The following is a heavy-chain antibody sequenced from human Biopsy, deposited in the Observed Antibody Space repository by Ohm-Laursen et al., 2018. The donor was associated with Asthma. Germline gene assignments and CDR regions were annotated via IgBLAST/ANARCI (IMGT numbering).Heavy chain of an antibody. Sequence: TLSLTCIVSGDSISSIDYYWSWIRQPPGRGLEWIGYIYNSGTTYYNPSLKSRITISKDTSKNQFSLKLSSVTAADTAVYYCARSYYDSSPYYYYGMDVWGQGTTVTVSS. CDR3: ARSYYDSSPYYYYGMDV. CDR2: IYNSGTT. CDR1: GDSISSIDYY. D-gene: IGHD3-22*01. J-gene: IGHJ6*02. V-gene: IGHV4-30-4*01.